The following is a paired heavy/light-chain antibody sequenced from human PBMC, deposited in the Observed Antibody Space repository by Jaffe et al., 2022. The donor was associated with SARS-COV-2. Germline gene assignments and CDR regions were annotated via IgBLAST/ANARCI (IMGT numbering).Light chain of an antibody. V-gene: IGKV1-39*01. CDR1: QSISSY. Sequence: DIQMTQSPSSLSASVGDRVTITCRASQSISSYLNWYQQKPGKAPKLLIYAASSLQSGVPSRFSGSGSGTDFTLTISSLQPEDFATYYCQQSYSSPRTFGQGTKLEIK. CDR2: AAS. J-gene: IGKJ2*01. CDR3: QQSYSSPRT.
Heavy chain of an antibody. D-gene: IGHD6-13*01. CDR1: GFTFSSYW. V-gene: IGHV3-74*01. Sequence: EVQLVESGGGLVQPGGSLRLSCAASGFTFSSYWMHWVRQAPGKGLVWVSRLNSDGSGTNYADSVKGRFTISRDNAQNTLFLQMNSLRAEDTAVYYCVRADAAAGRALDYWGQGTLVTVSS. CDR3: VRADAAAGRALDY. CDR2: LNSDGSGT. J-gene: IGHJ4*02.